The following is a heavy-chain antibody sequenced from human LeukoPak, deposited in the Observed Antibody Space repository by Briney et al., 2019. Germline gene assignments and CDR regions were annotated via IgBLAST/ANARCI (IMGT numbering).Heavy chain of an antibody. J-gene: IGHJ3*02. CDR1: GGSISSYY. CDR2: IYTSGST. D-gene: IGHD2-2*01. V-gene: IGHV4-4*07. CDR3: ARARSTSFQSDAFDI. Sequence: SETLSLTCTVSGGSISSYYWSWIRQPAGKGLEWIGRIYTSGSTNYNPSLKSRATMSVDTSKNQFSLKLSSVTAADTAVYYCARARSTSFQSDAFDIWGQGTMVTVSS.